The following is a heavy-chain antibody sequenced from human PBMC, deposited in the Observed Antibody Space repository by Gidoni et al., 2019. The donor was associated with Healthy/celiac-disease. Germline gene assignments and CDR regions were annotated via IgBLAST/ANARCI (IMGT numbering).Heavy chain of an antibody. Sequence: QVQLQQWGAGLLKPSETLSLTCAVYGGSFSGYYWSWIRQPPGKGLEWIGEINHSGSTNSNPSLKSRVTISVDTSKNQFSLKLSSVTAADTAVYYCARAQYSSGWYSENNWFDPWGQGTLVTVSS. CDR2: INHSGST. V-gene: IGHV4-34*01. CDR1: GGSFSGYY. J-gene: IGHJ5*02. D-gene: IGHD6-19*01. CDR3: ARAQYSSGWYSENNWFDP.